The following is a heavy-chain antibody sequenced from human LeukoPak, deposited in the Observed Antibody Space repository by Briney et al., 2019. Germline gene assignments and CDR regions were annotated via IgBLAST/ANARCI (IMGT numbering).Heavy chain of an antibody. Sequence: GGSLRLSCAASGFTFDDYAMHWVRQAPGKGLEWVSGISWNSGSIGYADSVKGRFTISRDNAKDSLYLQMNSPRAEDTAVYYYARGSRDLMVSSTYYFDYWGQGTLVTVSS. V-gene: IGHV3-9*01. CDR3: ARGSRDLMVSSTYYFDY. J-gene: IGHJ4*02. CDR1: GFTFDDYA. D-gene: IGHD2-8*01. CDR2: ISWNSGSI.